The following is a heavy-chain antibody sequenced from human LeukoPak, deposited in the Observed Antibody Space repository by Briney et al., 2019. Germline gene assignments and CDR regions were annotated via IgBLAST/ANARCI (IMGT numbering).Heavy chain of an antibody. CDR1: GFTFSNAW. CDR3: TTVTALLLWGLDV. D-gene: IGHD2-15*01. Sequence: GGSLRLSCAASGFTFSNAWMSWVRQAPGKGREWVGRIKSNSDGGTAEYGAPVKGRFTISRDDSKNTLYLQMNSLKTEDTAVYHCTTVTALLLWGLDVWGQGTTVTVSS. J-gene: IGHJ6*02. CDR2: IKSNSDGGTA. V-gene: IGHV3-15*01.